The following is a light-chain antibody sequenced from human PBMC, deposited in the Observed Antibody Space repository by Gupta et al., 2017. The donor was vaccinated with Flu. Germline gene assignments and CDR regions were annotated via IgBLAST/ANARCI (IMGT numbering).Light chain of an antibody. V-gene: IGLV3-9*01. CDR3: QVWDSSTALVV. CDR2: RDS. Sequence: SYELTQPLSVSVALGPTARLTCGGNNIGSKNVPWYQQKPGQGPGLVIIRDSNRPSGSPERCSGSNSGNTATLTISRAQAGDEAEDYCQVWDSSTALVVFGGGTKLTVL. CDR1: NIGSKN. J-gene: IGLJ2*01.